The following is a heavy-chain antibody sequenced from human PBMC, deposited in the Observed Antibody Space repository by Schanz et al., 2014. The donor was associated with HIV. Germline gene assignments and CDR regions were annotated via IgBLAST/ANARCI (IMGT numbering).Heavy chain of an antibody. V-gene: IGHV3-30-3*01. Sequence: VQLVESGGGLVKRGGSLRLSCVVSGLIFRTYDMNWVRQAPGKGLEWVAFITYDGSIKKHADSVKGRFTISRDNSKNTLYLEMNSLRPEDTAVYYCARELWFGELSGNYGMDVWGQGTTVTVSS. D-gene: IGHD3-10*01. CDR2: ITYDGSIK. CDR1: GLIFRTYD. CDR3: ARELWFGELSGNYGMDV. J-gene: IGHJ6*02.